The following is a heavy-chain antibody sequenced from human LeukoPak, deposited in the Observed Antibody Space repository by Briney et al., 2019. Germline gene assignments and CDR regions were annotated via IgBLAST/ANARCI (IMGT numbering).Heavy chain of an antibody. V-gene: IGHV3-33*01. CDR3: ARDIWVGGVGAPDAFDI. CDR2: IWYDGSNK. CDR1: GFTFSSYG. J-gene: IGHJ3*02. Sequence: PGGSLRLSCAASGFTFSSYGMHWVRQAPGKGLEWVAAIWYDGSNKYYADSVKGRFTISRDNSKNTLYLQMYSLRAEDTAVYYCARDIWVGGVGAPDAFDIWGQGTMVTVSS. D-gene: IGHD1-26*01.